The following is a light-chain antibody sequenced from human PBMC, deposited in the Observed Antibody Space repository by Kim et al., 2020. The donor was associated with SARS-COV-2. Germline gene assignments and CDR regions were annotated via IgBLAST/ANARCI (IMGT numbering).Light chain of an antibody. CDR1: HGIDDC. CDR2: GAS. V-gene: IGKV1-16*02. J-gene: IGKJ4*01. Sequence: DIQMTQSPSSLSAFVGDRVTITCRANHGIDDCLAWFQQKPGKAPKSLSFGASSLQSGVPSKFSGSGSGTDFTLTINNLQPEDFATYYCQQYNSYPLTFGVGTKVDIK. CDR3: QQYNSYPLT.